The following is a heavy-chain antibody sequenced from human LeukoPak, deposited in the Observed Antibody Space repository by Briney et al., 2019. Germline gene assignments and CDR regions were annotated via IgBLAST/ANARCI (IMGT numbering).Heavy chain of an antibody. CDR2: ISGSGGST. CDR1: GFTFSSYA. V-gene: IGHV3-23*01. Sequence: GGSLRLSCAASGFTFSSYAMSWVRQAPGKGLGWVSAISGSGGSTYYADSVKGRFTISRDNSKNTLYLQMNSLRAEDTAVYYCANQKLKTIIYYYGMDVWGKGTTVTVSS. J-gene: IGHJ6*04. D-gene: IGHD5-12*01. CDR3: ANQKLKTIIYYYGMDV.